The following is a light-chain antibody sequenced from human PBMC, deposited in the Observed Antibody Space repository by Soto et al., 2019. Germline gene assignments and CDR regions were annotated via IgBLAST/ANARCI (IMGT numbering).Light chain of an antibody. CDR1: SSDLGGYNF. Sequence: QSALTQPASVSGSPGQSITISCTGTSSDLGGYNFVSWYQHHPGKAPKLMIYQVSNRPSGVSNRFSGSKSGNTASLTTSGLQAEDEADYYCCSYTSSSPYVFGTGTKVTVL. V-gene: IGLV2-14*01. CDR3: CSYTSSSPYV. CDR2: QVS. J-gene: IGLJ1*01.